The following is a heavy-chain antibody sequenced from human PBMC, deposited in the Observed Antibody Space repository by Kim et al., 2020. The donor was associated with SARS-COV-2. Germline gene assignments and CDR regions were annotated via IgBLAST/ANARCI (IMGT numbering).Heavy chain of an antibody. CDR3: ARDQQQQGVIRSYYMDV. CDR2: IIPILGIA. CDR1: GGTFSSYA. J-gene: IGHJ6*03. Sequence: SVKVSCKASGGTFSSYAISWVRQAPGQGLEWMGRIIPILGIANYAQKFQGRVTITADKSTSTAYMELSSLRSEDTAVYYCARDQQQQGVIRSYYMDVWGKGTTVTVSS. V-gene: IGHV1-69*04. D-gene: IGHD6-13*01.